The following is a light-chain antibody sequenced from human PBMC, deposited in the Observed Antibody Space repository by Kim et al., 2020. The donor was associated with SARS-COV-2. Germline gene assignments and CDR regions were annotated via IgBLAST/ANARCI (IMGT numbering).Light chain of an antibody. CDR3: CSYAGRYSWV. V-gene: IGLV2-11*01. CDR1: SSDVGGYDF. J-gene: IGLJ2*01. CDR2: DVS. Sequence: QSALTKPRSVSGSPGQSVTISCTGTSSDVGGYDFVSWYQQHPGKAPKLLIYDVSKWPSGVPDRFSGSKSGNTASLTIPGLQPEDEADYYCCSYAGRYSWVFGGGTQLTVL.